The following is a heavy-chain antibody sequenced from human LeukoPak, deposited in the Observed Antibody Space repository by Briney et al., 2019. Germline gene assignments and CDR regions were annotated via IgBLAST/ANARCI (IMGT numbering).Heavy chain of an antibody. CDR3: ARRPLGYCSSTSCYGNWFDP. D-gene: IGHD2-2*01. J-gene: IGHJ5*02. Sequence: SETLSLTCTVSGGSISSSSYYWGWIRQPPGKGLEWIGSIYYSGSTYYSPSLKSRVTISVDTSKNQFSLKLSSVTAADTAVYYCARRPLGYCSSTSCYGNWFDPWGQGTLVTVSS. V-gene: IGHV4-39*01. CDR1: GGSISSSSYY. CDR2: IYYSGST.